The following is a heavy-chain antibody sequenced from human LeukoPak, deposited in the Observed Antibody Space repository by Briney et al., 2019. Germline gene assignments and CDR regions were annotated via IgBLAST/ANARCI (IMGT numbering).Heavy chain of an antibody. D-gene: IGHD6-19*01. Sequence: ASVKVSCKASGYTFTGYYMHWVRQAPGQGLEWMVWINPNSGGTNYAQKFQGRVTMTRDTSISTAYMELSRLRSDDTAVYYCARGLGIAVARDLFDYWGQGTLVTVSS. CDR2: INPNSGGT. V-gene: IGHV1-2*02. CDR3: ARGLGIAVARDLFDY. J-gene: IGHJ4*02. CDR1: GYTFTGYY.